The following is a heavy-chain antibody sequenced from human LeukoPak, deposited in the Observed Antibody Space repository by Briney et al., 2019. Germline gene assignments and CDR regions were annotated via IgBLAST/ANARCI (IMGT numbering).Heavy chain of an antibody. CDR1: GGSISSYY. CDR3: ARVLFHDYGDYVPVRWFDP. CDR2: IYYSGST. D-gene: IGHD4-17*01. V-gene: IGHV4-59*01. J-gene: IGHJ5*02. Sequence: SETLSLTCTVSGGSISSYYWSWIRQPPGKGLEWIGYIYYSGSTNYNHSLKSRVTISVDTSKNQFSLKLSSVTAADTAVYYCARVLFHDYGDYVPVRWFDPWGQGTLVTVSS.